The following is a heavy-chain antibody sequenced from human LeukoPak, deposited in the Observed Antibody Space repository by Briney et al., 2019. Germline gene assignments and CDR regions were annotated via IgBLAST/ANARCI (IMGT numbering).Heavy chain of an antibody. CDR3: ARVRGDYYMDV. CDR2: IKQHGSEK. CDR1: GFIFSSYW. Sequence: GGSLRLSCAASGFIFSSYWMTWVRQAPGKGLEWVANIKQHGSEKYYVDSVKGRFTISRDNAKNSLYLQMNSLRAEDTAVNYCARVRGDYYMDVWGKGTTVTVSS. V-gene: IGHV3-7*01. J-gene: IGHJ6*03. D-gene: IGHD4-17*01.